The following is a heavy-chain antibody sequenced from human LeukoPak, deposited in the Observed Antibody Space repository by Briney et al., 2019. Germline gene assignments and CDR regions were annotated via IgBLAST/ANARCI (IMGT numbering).Heavy chain of an antibody. CDR1: GFTFGDYA. Sequence: GGSLRLSXTSSGFTFGDYAMSWFRQAPGKGMEWIGFIRSKAYRGTTEYAASVKGRFAISRDDSKSIAYLQMNSLKTEDTAVYYCTKGAYGYLDYWGQGTLVTVCS. D-gene: IGHD4-17*01. J-gene: IGHJ4*02. CDR2: IRSKAYRGTT. CDR3: TKGAYGYLDY. V-gene: IGHV3-49*03.